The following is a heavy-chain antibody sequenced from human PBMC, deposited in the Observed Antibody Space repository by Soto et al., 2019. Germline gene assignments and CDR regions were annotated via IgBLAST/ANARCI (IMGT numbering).Heavy chain of an antibody. CDR2: IYYSGST. V-gene: IGHV4-30-4*01. CDR3: ARYAGYGSGSYSYYYGMDV. D-gene: IGHD3-10*01. J-gene: IGHJ6*02. Sequence: LSLTCTVSGGSISSGDYYWSWIRQPPAKGLEGIGYIYYSGSTYYNPSLKSRVTISVDTSKNQFALKLSSVTAADTAVYYCARYAGYGSGSYSYYYGMDVWGQGTTVAVSS. CDR1: GGSISSGDYY.